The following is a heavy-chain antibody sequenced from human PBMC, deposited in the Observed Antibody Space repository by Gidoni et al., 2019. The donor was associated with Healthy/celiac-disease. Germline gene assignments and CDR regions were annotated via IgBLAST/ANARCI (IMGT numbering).Heavy chain of an antibody. Sequence: QVQLVESGGGVVQPGRSLRLSCAASGFTFSSHGMHWVRQAPGKGLEWVAVIWDDGSNKYYADSVKGRFTISRDNSKNTLYLQMNSLRAEDTAVYYCARVQGAASGSFTYYYYGMDVWGQGTTVTVSS. V-gene: IGHV3-33*01. CDR1: GFTFSSHG. CDR3: ARVQGAASGSFTYYYYGMDV. CDR2: IWDDGSNK. D-gene: IGHD1-26*01. J-gene: IGHJ6*02.